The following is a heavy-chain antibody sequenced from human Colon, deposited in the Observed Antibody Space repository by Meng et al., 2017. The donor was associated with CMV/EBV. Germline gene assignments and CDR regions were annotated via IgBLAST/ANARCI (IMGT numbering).Heavy chain of an antibody. CDR2: VYYSGNT. CDR3: ARDPGVPAARFDY. D-gene: IGHD2-2*01. V-gene: IGHV4-59*01. Sequence: GSLRLSCTVSGGSISTYYWSWIRQPPGKGLEWIGYVYYSGNTNYNPSLKSRVTVSLDTSKNQFSLKLSSVTAADTAVYYCARDPGVPAARFDYWGQGTPVTVSS. J-gene: IGHJ4*02. CDR1: GGSISTYY.